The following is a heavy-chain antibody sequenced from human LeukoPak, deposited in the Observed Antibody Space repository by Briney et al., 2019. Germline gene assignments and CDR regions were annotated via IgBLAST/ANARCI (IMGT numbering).Heavy chain of an antibody. CDR2: ISYDGSNK. CDR1: GFTFSSYA. V-gene: IGHV3-30*04. D-gene: IGHD5-24*01. CDR3: ARVGRDGKNDY. Sequence: GGSLRLSCAASGFTFSSYAMHWVRQAPGKGLEWVAVISYDGSNKYYADSVKGRFTISRDNSKNTLYLQMNSLRAEDTAVYYCARVGRDGKNDYWGQGTLSPSPQ. J-gene: IGHJ4*02.